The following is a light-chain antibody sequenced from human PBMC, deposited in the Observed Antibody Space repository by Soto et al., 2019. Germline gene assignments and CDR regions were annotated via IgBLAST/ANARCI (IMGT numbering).Light chain of an antibody. J-gene: IGKJ4*01. Sequence: DIPMTQSPSSLSASVGDRVTITCRASQFINSYLNWYQQKPGKAPKLLIYAASSLQSGVPSRFSGSGSETDFTLTISSLQPEDFATYYCQQSYSTPLSFGGGTKVEIK. CDR2: AAS. V-gene: IGKV1-39*01. CDR3: QQSYSTPLS. CDR1: QFINSY.